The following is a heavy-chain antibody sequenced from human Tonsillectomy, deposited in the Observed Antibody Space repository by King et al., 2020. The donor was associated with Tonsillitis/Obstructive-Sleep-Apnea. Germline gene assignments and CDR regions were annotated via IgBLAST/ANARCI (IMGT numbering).Heavy chain of an antibody. CDR1: GFTFSDYA. Sequence: VQLVESGEGLVQPGGSLRLSCAASGFTFSDYAMHWVRQAPGKGLEYVSAISSYGDSTYYADSVKGRFTISRDNSKNTLYLQMGSLRAEDMAVYYCARVGGNDAFDIWGQGTMVTVSS. CDR2: ISSYGDST. V-gene: IGHV3-64*02. J-gene: IGHJ3*02. CDR3: ARVGGNDAFDI.